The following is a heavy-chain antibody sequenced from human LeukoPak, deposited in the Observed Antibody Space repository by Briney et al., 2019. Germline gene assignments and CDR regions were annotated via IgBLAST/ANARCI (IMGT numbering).Heavy chain of an antibody. J-gene: IGHJ4*02. D-gene: IGHD5-18*01. CDR2: IIPIFGTA. CDR3: ASNPRASCGNYFDY. Sequence: ASVKVSCKASGGTFSSYAISWVRQAPGQGLEWMGGIIPIFGTANYAQKFQGRVTITADESTSTAYMELSSLRSEDTAVYYCASNPRASCGNYFDYWGQGTLVTVSS. CDR1: GGTFSSYA. V-gene: IGHV1-69*13.